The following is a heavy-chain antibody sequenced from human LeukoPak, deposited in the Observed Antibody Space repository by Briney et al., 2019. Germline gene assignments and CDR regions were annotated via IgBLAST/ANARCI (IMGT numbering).Heavy chain of an antibody. J-gene: IGHJ4*02. CDR1: GFTFSSYA. V-gene: IGHV3-23*01. Sequence: GGSLRLSCAASGFTFSSYAMSWVRQAPGKGLEWVSAISGSGGSTYYADSVKGRFTISRDNSKNTLHLQMNSLRAEDTAVYYCANSRYYDFWSGYCDFDYWGQGTLVTVSS. D-gene: IGHD3-3*01. CDR3: ANSRYYDFWSGYCDFDY. CDR2: ISGSGGST.